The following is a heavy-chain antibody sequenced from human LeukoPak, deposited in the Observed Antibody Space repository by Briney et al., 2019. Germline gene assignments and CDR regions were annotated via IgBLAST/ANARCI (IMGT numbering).Heavy chain of an antibody. J-gene: IGHJ4*02. CDR3: ARRGYYYDSSGYYLPDY. CDR2: ISAYNGNT. Sequence: ASVKVSCKASGYTFTSYGISWVRQAPGQGLEWVGWISAYNGNTNYAQKLQGRVTMTTDTSTSTAYMELRSLRSDDTAVYYCARRGYYYDSSGYYLPDYWGQGTLVTVSS. D-gene: IGHD3-22*01. CDR1: GYTFTSYG. V-gene: IGHV1-18*01.